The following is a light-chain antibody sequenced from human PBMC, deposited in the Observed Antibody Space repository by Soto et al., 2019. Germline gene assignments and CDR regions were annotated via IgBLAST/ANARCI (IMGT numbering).Light chain of an antibody. V-gene: IGKV1-12*01. CDR1: QTISTW. Sequence: DIQVTQSPPTLSASVGDRVTITCRASQTISTWMAWYQQKAGKAPNLLIYGASNLHSGVPSRFSGSGSGTNFTLTISSLQPEDFATYYCQQANSFPITFGQGTDWRL. J-gene: IGKJ5*01. CDR2: GAS. CDR3: QQANSFPIT.